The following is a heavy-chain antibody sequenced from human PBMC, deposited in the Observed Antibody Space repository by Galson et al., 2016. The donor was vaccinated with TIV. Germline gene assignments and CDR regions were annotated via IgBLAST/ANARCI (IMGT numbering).Heavy chain of an antibody. J-gene: IGHJ6*02. Sequence: SLRLSCAAPGFTFTIYSMHWVRQGPGKGLEWVAMISYDGRSKVYADTVKGRFTISRDNSENTMYLQMNSLRAEDTAVYYCARNNDYGDSSYYYGMDVWGQGTTVTVSS. CDR2: ISYDGRSK. V-gene: IGHV3-30*04. CDR3: ARNNDYGDSSYYYGMDV. CDR1: GFTFTIYS. D-gene: IGHD4-17*01.